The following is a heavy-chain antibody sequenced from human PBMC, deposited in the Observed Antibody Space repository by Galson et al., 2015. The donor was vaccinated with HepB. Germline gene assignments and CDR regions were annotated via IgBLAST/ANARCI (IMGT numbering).Heavy chain of an antibody. V-gene: IGHV3-33*06. D-gene: IGHD6-19*01. J-gene: IGHJ6*02. CDR3: AKELSVAGYSMDV. CDR2: IWYDGSNK. CDR1: GFTFSSYG. Sequence: SLRLSCAASGFTFSSYGMHWVRQAPGKGLEWVAVIWYDGSNKYYADSVKGQFTISRDNSKNTLYLQMNSLRAEDTAVYYCAKELSVAGYSMDVWGQGTTVTVSS.